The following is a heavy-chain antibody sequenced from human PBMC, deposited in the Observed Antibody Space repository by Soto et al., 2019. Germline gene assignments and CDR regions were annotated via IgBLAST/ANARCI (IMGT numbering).Heavy chain of an antibody. D-gene: IGHD3-10*01. V-gene: IGHV2-5*02. CDR2: IYWDDDE. Sequence: QITLKESGPTLVSPTQTLTLTCTFSGFSLSAHGVGVGWIRQPPGKALEWLAFIYWDDDERYSPSLKSRLTITKDTSKNQVSLTMANMDPVDTATYYCARTRVNRGSRGLIDSWGQGTLVTVSS. J-gene: IGHJ4*02. CDR3: ARTRVNRGSRGLIDS. CDR1: GFSLSAHGVG.